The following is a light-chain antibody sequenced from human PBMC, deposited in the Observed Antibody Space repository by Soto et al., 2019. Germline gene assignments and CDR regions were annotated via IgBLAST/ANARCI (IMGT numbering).Light chain of an antibody. Sequence: ENVLTQSPRTLSFSPGERATLSCRASQSVRSSQLAWYQQKPGQAPRLLIFGASNRATGIPDRFSGSGSGTDFILTISRLEPEDFAVYYCQQYGNSPPITFGQVTRLEIK. J-gene: IGKJ5*01. CDR2: GAS. CDR3: QQYGNSPPIT. V-gene: IGKV3-20*01. CDR1: QSVRSSQ.